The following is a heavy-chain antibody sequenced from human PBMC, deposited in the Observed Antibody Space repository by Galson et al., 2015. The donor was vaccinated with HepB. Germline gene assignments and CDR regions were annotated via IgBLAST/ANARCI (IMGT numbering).Heavy chain of an antibody. Sequence: SLRLSCAASGFTFCTYAMHWVRQAPGPGLVWVAVISYDGSNKYYADSVKGRFTISRDNSKNTLYLQMNSLRAEDTAVYYCARDLDYGSGSYYNGDYWGQGTLVTVSS. V-gene: IGHV3-30-3*01. CDR2: ISYDGSNK. CDR3: ARDLDYGSGSYYNGDY. D-gene: IGHD3-10*01. J-gene: IGHJ4*02. CDR1: GFTFCTYA.